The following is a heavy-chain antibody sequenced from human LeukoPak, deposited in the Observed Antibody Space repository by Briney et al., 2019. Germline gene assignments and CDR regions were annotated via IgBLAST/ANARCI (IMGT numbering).Heavy chain of an antibody. CDR1: GGSISSYY. J-gene: IGHJ6*03. D-gene: IGHD3-10*01. Sequence: SETLSLTCTVSGGSISSYYWSWIRQPAGKGLEWIGRIYTSGSTNYNPSLKSRVTMSVDTSKNQFSLKLSSVTAADTAVYYCARDRTITMVRGVIIDDYYYYYMDVWGKGTTVTISS. CDR3: ARDRTITMVRGVIIDDYYYYYMDV. V-gene: IGHV4-4*07. CDR2: IYTSGST.